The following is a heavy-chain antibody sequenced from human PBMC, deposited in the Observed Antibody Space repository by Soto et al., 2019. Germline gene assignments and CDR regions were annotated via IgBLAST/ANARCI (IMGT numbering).Heavy chain of an antibody. D-gene: IGHD6-13*01. CDR2: ISSSSSYI. J-gene: IGHJ4*02. CDR1: GFTFSSYS. CDR3: ARVLSSSWFYFDY. V-gene: IGHV3-21*01. Sequence: EVQLVESGGGLVKPGGSLRLSCAASGFTFSSYSMNWVRQAPGKGLEWVSSISSSSSYIYYADSVKGRFTISRDNSKNSLYLQINSLRAEDTAVYYCARVLSSSWFYFDYWGQGNLVTVSS.